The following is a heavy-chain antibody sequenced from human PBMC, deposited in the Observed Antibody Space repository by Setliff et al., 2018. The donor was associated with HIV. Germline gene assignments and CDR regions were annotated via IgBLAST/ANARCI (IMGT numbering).Heavy chain of an antibody. Sequence: SETLSLTCTVSGYSISSGYYWGWIRQPPGKGLEWIGSIYHSGSTYYNPSLKSRVTISVDTSKNQFSLKLSSVHAADTAVYYCARGRIVEIILYYFDYWGQGTLVTVSS. CDR2: IYHSGST. D-gene: IGHD3-22*01. CDR1: GYSISSGYY. CDR3: ARGRIVEIILYYFDY. J-gene: IGHJ4*02. V-gene: IGHV4-38-2*02.